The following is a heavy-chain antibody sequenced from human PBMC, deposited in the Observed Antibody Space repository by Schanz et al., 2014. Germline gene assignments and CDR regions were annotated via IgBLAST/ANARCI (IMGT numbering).Heavy chain of an antibody. Sequence: QVQLVQSGAEVKKLGASVKVSCKASGYTFTDYYMHWVRQAPGQGLEWMGRINPNSGGTNYAQKFQGRVTMTRDTSISTAYMEMSRLISDDTAVYYCARDNLVSSSWYNYYGMDVWGQGTLVTVSS. V-gene: IGHV1-2*06. CDR3: ARDNLVSSSWYNYYGMDV. D-gene: IGHD6-13*01. CDR2: INPNSGGT. CDR1: GYTFTDYY. J-gene: IGHJ6*02.